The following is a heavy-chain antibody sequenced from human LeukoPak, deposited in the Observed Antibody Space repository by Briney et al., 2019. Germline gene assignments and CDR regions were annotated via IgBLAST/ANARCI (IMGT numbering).Heavy chain of an antibody. V-gene: IGHV3-49*03. J-gene: IGHJ4*02. CDR2: IRSKAYGGTT. Sequence: GGSLRLSCTASGFTFGDYAMSWFRQAPGKGLEWVGFIRSKAYGGTTEYAASVKGRFTISRDDSKSIAYLQMNSLKTEDTAVYYCTRDPGDGSGGTFDYWGQGTLVTVSS. D-gene: IGHD3-10*01. CDR3: TRDPGDGSGGTFDY. CDR1: GFTFGDYA.